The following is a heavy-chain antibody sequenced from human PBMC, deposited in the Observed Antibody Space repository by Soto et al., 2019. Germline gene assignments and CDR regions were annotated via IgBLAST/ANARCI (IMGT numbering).Heavy chain of an antibody. CDR1: GGSIISDDYY. J-gene: IGHJ4*02. D-gene: IGHD5-18*01. CDR3: ARVRAYSYGYEDY. V-gene: IGHV4-30-4*01. Sequence: SETLSLTCSVSGGSIISDDYYWSWVRQFPGKGLEWIGYIYHTGTTFYNPSLQGRVFISLDTPKKQFTLDLNSVTAADSAVYYCARVRAYSYGYEDYWGQGTLVTVS. CDR2: IYHTGTT.